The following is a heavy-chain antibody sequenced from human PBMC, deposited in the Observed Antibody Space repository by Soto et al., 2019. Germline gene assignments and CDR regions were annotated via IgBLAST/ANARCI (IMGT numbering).Heavy chain of an antibody. Sequence: GGSLRLSCAASGFTVSSNYMIWVRQAPGKGLEWASVIYSGGSTYYADSVEGRFTISRDNSKNTLYLQMNSLRAEDTAVYYCARGYTLGPFDYWGQGTLVTVSS. V-gene: IGHV3-66*01. J-gene: IGHJ4*02. CDR3: ARGYTLGPFDY. CDR1: GFTVSSNY. CDR2: IYSGGST. D-gene: IGHD3-16*02.